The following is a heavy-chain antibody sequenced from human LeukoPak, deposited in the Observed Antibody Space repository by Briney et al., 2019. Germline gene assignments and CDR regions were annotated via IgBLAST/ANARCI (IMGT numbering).Heavy chain of an antibody. J-gene: IGHJ5*02. Sequence: GGSLRLSCAASGFTFSSYWMSWVRQAPGKGLEWVANIKQDGSEKYYVDSVKGRFTISRDNAKNSLYLQMNSLRAEDTAVYYCARVTGIAVRRWFDPWGQGTLVTVSS. V-gene: IGHV3-7*03. CDR1: GFTFSSYW. CDR2: IKQDGSEK. CDR3: ARVTGIAVRRWFDP. D-gene: IGHD6-6*01.